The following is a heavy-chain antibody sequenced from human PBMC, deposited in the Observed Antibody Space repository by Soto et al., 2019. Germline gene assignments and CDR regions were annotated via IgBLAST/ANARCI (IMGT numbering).Heavy chain of an antibody. J-gene: IGHJ3*02. CDR2: ISFDGSNK. D-gene: IGHD2-2*01. CDR3: ARQVVPHNNGFDN. CDR1: GFTFSDYG. V-gene: IGHV3-30*03. Sequence: QVQLVESGGGVVQPGRSLRLSCAASGFTFSDYGIHWVRQAPGKGLEWVAVISFDGSNKYFADSVKGRFAISRDNSQNTLYLQMNSLRAEDTAVYHCARQVVPHNNGFDNWGQGTMVTVSS.